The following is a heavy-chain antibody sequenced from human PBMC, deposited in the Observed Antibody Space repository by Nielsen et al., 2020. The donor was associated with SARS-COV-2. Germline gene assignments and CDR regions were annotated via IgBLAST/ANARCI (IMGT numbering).Heavy chain of an antibody. V-gene: IGHV3-21*05. CDR2: ISTSSTYI. CDR1: GFTFSSYA. Sequence: GESLKISCAASGFTFSSYAMSWVRQPPGKGLEWVSYISTSSTYIKYADSVKGRFTISRDNARSSLYLQMNSLRAEDTAVYYCVKGSTSSRPYYFDSWGQGTLVTVSS. J-gene: IGHJ4*02. D-gene: IGHD2-2*01. CDR3: VKGSTSSRPYYFDS.